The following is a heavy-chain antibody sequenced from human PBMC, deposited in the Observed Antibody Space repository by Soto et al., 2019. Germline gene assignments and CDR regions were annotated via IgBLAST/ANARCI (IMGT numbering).Heavy chain of an antibody. CDR2: ISGTGGST. CDR3: AKDWYFESPGFGEPTH. V-gene: IGHV3-23*01. J-gene: IGHJ4*02. Sequence: HPGGSLRLSCAASGFTFSSYAMSWVRQAPGKGLEWVSAISGTGGSTTYIGSVKGRFTISRDNSKNTLYLQMNSLRAEDTVVYYCAKDWYFESPGFGEPTHWGQGTLVTVSS. D-gene: IGHD3-10*01. CDR1: GFTFSSYA.